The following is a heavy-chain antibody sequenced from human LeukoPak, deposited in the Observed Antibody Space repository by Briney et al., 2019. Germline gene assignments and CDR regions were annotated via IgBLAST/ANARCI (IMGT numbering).Heavy chain of an antibody. Sequence: SETLSLTCAVYGGSFSGYYWSWIRQPPGKGLEWIGYIYYSGSTNYNPSLKSRVTISVDTSKNQFSLKLSSVTAADTAVYYCARENDAFDIWGQGTMVTVSS. CDR1: GGSFSGYY. CDR3: ARENDAFDI. CDR2: IYYSGST. V-gene: IGHV4-59*01. J-gene: IGHJ3*02.